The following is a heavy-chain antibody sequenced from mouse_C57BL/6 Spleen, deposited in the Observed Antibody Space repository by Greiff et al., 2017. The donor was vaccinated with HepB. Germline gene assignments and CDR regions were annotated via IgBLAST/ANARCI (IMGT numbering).Heavy chain of an antibody. CDR2: IWSGGST. CDR3: ARLGRAMDY. CDR1: GFSLTSYG. J-gene: IGHJ4*01. D-gene: IGHD4-1*01. V-gene: IGHV2-2*01. Sequence: QVQLQQSGPGLVQPSQSLSITCTVSGFSLTSYGVHWVRQSPGKGLEWLGVIWSGGSTDYNAAFISRLSISKDNSKSQVFFKMNSLQADYTAIYYCARLGRAMDYWGQGTSVTVAS.